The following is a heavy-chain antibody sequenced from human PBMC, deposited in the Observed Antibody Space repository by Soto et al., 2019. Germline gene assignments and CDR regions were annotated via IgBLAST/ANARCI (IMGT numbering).Heavy chain of an antibody. CDR2: IYYSGST. V-gene: IGHV4-30-4*01. J-gene: IGHJ6*02. CDR3: ARDRMQLVRGMDV. D-gene: IGHD6-6*01. Sequence: SETLSLTCTVSGGSISSGDYYWSWIRQPPGKGLEWIGYIYYSGSTYYNPPLKSRVTISVDTSKNQFSLKLSSVTAADTAVYYCARDRMQLVRGMDVWDQGTTVTVSS. CDR1: GGSISSGDYY.